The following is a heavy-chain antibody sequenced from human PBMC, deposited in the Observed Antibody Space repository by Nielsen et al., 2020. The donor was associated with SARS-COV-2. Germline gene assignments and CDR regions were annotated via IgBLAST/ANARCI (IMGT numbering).Heavy chain of an antibody. D-gene: IGHD6-19*01. CDR2: ISGSGGST. CDR1: GFTFSSYA. Sequence: GESLKISCAASGFTFSSYAMSWVRQAPGKGLEWVSAISGSGGSTYYADSVKGRFTISRDNSKNTLYLQMNSLRAEDTAVYYCAEEAAVAGHFDYWGQGTLVTVSS. J-gene: IGHJ4*02. V-gene: IGHV3-23*01. CDR3: AEEAAVAGHFDY.